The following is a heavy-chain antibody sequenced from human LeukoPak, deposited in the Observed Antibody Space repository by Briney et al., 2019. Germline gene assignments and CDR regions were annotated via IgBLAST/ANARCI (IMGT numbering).Heavy chain of an antibody. D-gene: IGHD4-23*01. Sequence: GGSLRLSCAASGFTFRTHGMYWVRQAPGKGLEWVAVIWYDGSREHYADSVKGRFTISRDNSKNTVDLQMNSLSAEDTAVYYCTRDLHGGNWEMDYWGQGTLVTVSS. V-gene: IGHV3-33*01. CDR2: IWYDGSRE. CDR3: TRDLHGGNWEMDY. J-gene: IGHJ4*02. CDR1: GFTFRTHG.